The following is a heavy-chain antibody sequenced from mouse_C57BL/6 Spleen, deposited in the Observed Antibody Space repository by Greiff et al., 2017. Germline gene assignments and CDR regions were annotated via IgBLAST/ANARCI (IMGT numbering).Heavy chain of an antibody. J-gene: IGHJ2*01. CDR3: VDSSGYVGFDY. CDR1: GYAFSSSW. V-gene: IGHV1-82*01. D-gene: IGHD3-2*02. CDR2: IDPGDGDT. Sequence: QVQLQQSGPELVKPGASVKISCKASGYAFSSSWMNWVKQRPGKGLEWIGRIDPGDGDTNYNGKFKGKATLTADKSSSTAYMQLSSLTSEDSAVYCCVDSSGYVGFDYWGQGTTLTVSS.